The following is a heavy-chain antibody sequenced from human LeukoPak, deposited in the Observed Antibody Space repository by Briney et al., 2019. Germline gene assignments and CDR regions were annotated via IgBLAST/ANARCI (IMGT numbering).Heavy chain of an antibody. D-gene: IGHD3-10*01. CDR2: IYTSGST. Sequence: ASETLSLTCTVSGGSISSYYWSWIRQPAGKGLEWIGRIYTSGSTNYNPSLKSRVTMSVDTSKNQFSLKLSSVTAAGTAVYYCARVGRTGSGSYYSYFDYWGQGTLVTVSS. V-gene: IGHV4-4*07. CDR3: ARVGRTGSGSYYSYFDY. CDR1: GGSISSYY. J-gene: IGHJ4*02.